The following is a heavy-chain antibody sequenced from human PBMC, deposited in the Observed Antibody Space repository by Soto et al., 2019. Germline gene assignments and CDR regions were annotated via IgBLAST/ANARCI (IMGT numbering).Heavy chain of an antibody. Sequence: QAQLVESGGGVVQPGRSLRLSCAASGFAFSSYGMHWVRQAPGTGLEWVAAISYDGSLQHYADSVKGRFTISRDNSKNMVLLQMRSLRAEDTAVYYCVSDRGYGHASVPYSWGQGTLVSVSS. CDR1: GFAFSSYG. CDR3: VSDRGYGHASVPYS. D-gene: IGHD5-18*01. CDR2: ISYDGSLQ. J-gene: IGHJ4*02. V-gene: IGHV3-30*03.